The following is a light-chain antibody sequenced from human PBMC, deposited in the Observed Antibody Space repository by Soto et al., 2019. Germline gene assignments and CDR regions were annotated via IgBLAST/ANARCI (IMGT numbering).Light chain of an antibody. V-gene: IGKV3-15*01. CDR2: GAS. CDR3: QQYNNWPPT. Sequence: VMTQSPATLSVSPGERATLSCRASQSVSSYLAWYQQKPGQAPRLLIYGASTRATDIPARFSGSGSGTEFTLTISSLQSEDFAVYYCQQYNNWPPTFGQGTKVDIK. J-gene: IGKJ1*01. CDR1: QSVSSY.